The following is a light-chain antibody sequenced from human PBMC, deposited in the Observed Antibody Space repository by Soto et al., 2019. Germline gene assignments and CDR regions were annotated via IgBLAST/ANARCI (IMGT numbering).Light chain of an antibody. CDR2: DDS. V-gene: IGLV3-21*02. J-gene: IGLJ2*01. CDR3: QVWDSSSDPVV. CDR1: NIGSKS. Sequence: SYELTQPPSVSVAPGQTAKITCGGNNIGSKSVHWYQQKPGQAPVLVVFDDSDLPSGIPERFSGSNSGNTATLTISRVEAGDEADFYCQVWDSSSDPVVFGGGTKLTV.